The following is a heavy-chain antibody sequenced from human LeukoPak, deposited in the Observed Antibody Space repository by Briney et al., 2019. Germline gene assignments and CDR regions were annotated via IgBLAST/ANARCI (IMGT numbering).Heavy chain of an antibody. Sequence: PSETLSLTCTVSGGAINSPGYYWSWIRQHPGTGLEWIVYIYYSGSTYYNPSLKSRVTISVDTSKNQFSLKLSSVTAADTAIYYCARDKSGSGSYTDDYYAMDVWGKGTTVTVSS. CDR3: ARDKSGSGSYTDDYYAMDV. V-gene: IGHV4-31*03. J-gene: IGHJ6*04. CDR2: IYYSGST. CDR1: GGAINSPGYY. D-gene: IGHD3-10*01.